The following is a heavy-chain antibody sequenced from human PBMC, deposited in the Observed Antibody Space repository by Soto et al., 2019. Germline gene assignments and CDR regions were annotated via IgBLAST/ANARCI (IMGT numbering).Heavy chain of an antibody. J-gene: IGHJ4*02. Sequence: QVQLVESGGGVVQPGRSLRLSCAASGFTFSSYGMHWVRQAPGKGLEWVAVISYDGSNKYYADSVKGRFTISRDNSKNTLYLQMNSLRAEDTAVYYCAREGPVGAASNDYWGQGTLVTVSS. D-gene: IGHD1-26*01. CDR3: AREGPVGAASNDY. V-gene: IGHV3-30*03. CDR1: GFTFSSYG. CDR2: ISYDGSNK.